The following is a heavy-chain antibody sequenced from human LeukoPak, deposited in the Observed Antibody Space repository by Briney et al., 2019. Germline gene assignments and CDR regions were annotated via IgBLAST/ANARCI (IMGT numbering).Heavy chain of an antibody. CDR3: AKSTSSWYMAFDY. J-gene: IGHJ4*02. D-gene: IGHD6-13*01. V-gene: IGHV3-23*01. CDR2: TSGSGGST. Sequence: PGGSLRLSCAASGFTFSSYAMSWVRQAPGKGLEWVSATSGSGGSTYYADSVKGRFTISRDNSKNTLYLQMNSLRAEDTAVYYCAKSTSSWYMAFDYWGQGTLVTVSS. CDR1: GFTFSSYA.